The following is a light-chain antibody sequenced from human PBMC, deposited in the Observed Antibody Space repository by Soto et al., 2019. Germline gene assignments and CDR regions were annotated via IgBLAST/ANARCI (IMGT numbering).Light chain of an antibody. CDR3: MQGTHWPPT. CDR2: RAS. CDR1: QSLVYSYGYAN. Sequence: DVVMTQSPLSLPVTLGQPASISCRSSQSLVYSYGYANLSWFQQRPGQSPRRLIYRASNRDSGVPDRFSGSGSGTDFTLQINRVEAEDVGVYYCMQGTHWPPTFGRGTRVEIK. J-gene: IGKJ1*01. V-gene: IGKV2-30*01.